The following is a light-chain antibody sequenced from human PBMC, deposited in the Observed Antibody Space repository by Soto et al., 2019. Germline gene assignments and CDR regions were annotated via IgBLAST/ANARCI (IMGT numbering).Light chain of an antibody. J-gene: IGKJ5*01. CDR1: KSFSRSY. CDR2: DAS. CDR3: QRRQYWPPIT. V-gene: IGKV3-11*01. Sequence: EIVLTQSPDTLSLSPGERVTLSCRASKSFSRSYLAWYQQKPGQAPRLLIYDASNRAAGIPARFSGSGSGTDFTLTISSLEPEDFAIYYCQRRQYWPPITFGQGTRLEI.